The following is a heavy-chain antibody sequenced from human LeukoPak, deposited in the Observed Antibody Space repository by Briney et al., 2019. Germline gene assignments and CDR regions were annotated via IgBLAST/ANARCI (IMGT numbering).Heavy chain of an antibody. V-gene: IGHV3-15*01. CDR1: GFTFSSYW. CDR3: TTPGIAVAGRFDY. Sequence: PGGSLRLSCAASGFTFSSYWMSWVRQAPGKGLEWVGRIKSKTDGGTTDYAAPVKGRFTISRDDSKNTLYLQMNSLKTEDTAVYYCTTPGIAVAGRFDYWGQGTLVTVSS. D-gene: IGHD6-19*01. CDR2: IKSKTDGGTT. J-gene: IGHJ4*02.